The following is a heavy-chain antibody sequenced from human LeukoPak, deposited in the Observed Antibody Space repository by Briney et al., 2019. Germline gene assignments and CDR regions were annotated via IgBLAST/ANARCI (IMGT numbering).Heavy chain of an antibody. Sequence: GGSLRLSCAASGLTFSSYWMSWVRQAPGKGLEWVANIKHDGSEKYYVDSVKGRFTISRDNAKNSLYLQMNSLRAEDTAVYYCAKSSTARGGDDLWGQGTLVTVSS. CDR2: IKHDGSEK. V-gene: IGHV3-7*01. CDR3: AKSSTARGGDDL. CDR1: GLTFSSYW. J-gene: IGHJ5*02. D-gene: IGHD3-16*01.